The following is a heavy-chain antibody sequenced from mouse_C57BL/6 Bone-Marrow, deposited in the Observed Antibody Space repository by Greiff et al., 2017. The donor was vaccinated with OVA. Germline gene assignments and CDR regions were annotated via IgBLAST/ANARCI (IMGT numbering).Heavy chain of an antibody. CDR1: GYTFTDYT. Sequence: QVQLQQSDAELVKPGASVKISCKASGYTFTDYTIHWMKQRPEQGLEWIGYIYPRNGSTKYNEKFKGKATLTADKSSSTAYIELNSLTSEDSAVYFFAKTAELATRYAVDYWGQGTSVTVSS. D-gene: IGHD1-1*01. J-gene: IGHJ4*01. CDR2: IYPRNGST. CDR3: AKTAELATRYAVDY. V-gene: IGHV1-78*01.